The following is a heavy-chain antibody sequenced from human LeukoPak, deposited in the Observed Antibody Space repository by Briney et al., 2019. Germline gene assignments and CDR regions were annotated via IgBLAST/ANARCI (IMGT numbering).Heavy chain of an antibody. Sequence: GESLKISCKGSGYSFTSYWIGWVRQMPGKGLEWMGIIYPGDSDTRYSPSFQGQVTISADKSISTAYLQWSSLKASDTAMYYCARPAAYGDYKYYFDYWGQGTLVTVSS. D-gene: IGHD4-17*01. J-gene: IGHJ4*02. CDR1: GYSFTSYW. CDR2: IYPGDSDT. V-gene: IGHV5-51*01. CDR3: ARPAAYGDYKYYFDY.